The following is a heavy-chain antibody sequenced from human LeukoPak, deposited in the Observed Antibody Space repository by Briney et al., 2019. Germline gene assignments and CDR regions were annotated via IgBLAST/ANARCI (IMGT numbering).Heavy chain of an antibody. CDR2: INPNSGAT. V-gene: IGHV1-2*02. CDR3: ARDWRGSYFPDF. D-gene: IGHD1-26*01. Sequence: ASVKVSCKASGYTLTNYYMHWVRQAPGQGLEWMGWINPNSGATNYAQKFQGRVTMTRDTSISTAYMDLSRLTSDDTAIYYCARDWRGSYFPDFWGQGTLVTVSS. J-gene: IGHJ4*02. CDR1: GYTLTNYY.